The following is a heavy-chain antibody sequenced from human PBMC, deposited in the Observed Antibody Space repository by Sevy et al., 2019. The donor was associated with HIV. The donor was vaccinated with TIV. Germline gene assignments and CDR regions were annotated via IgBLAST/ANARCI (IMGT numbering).Heavy chain of an antibody. D-gene: IGHD1-26*01. Sequence: GGSLRLSCAASRFTFSGSAMHWVRQASGKGLEWVGRITSKANSYATSYAASVKGRFTISRDDSKNTAYLQMNSLKTEDTAVYYCTRHQSPFGSRAYYYYGMDVWGHGTTATVSS. J-gene: IGHJ6*02. CDR2: ITSKANSYAT. V-gene: IGHV3-73*01. CDR1: RFTFSGSA. CDR3: TRHQSPFGSRAYYYYGMDV.